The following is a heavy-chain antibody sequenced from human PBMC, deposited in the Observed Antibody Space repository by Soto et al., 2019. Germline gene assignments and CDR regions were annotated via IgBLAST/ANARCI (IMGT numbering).Heavy chain of an antibody. J-gene: IGHJ6*02. CDR2: IWYDGSNK. D-gene: IGHD3-3*01. V-gene: IGHV3-33*01. Sequence: PGGSLRLSCAASGFTFSSYGMHWVRQAPGKGLEWVAVIWYDGSNKYYADSVKGRFTISRDNSKNTLYLQMNSLRAEDTAVYYCARDFTSRDFWSGYYTIYYGMDVWGQGTTVTVSS. CDR1: GFTFSSYG. CDR3: ARDFTSRDFWSGYYTIYYGMDV.